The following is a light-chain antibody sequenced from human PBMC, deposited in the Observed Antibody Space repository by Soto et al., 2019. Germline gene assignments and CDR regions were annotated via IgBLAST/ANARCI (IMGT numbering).Light chain of an antibody. CDR2: GAS. Sequence: IGLTHSAGALSVSTGKRATLSPSATQSVSSSYLAWYQQKPGQAPRLLIYGASSWATGVPYRFSGSGSGTDFTLTISSLEPEDFAVYYCQQNGSTPVTFGQGTKVDNK. J-gene: IGKJ1*01. CDR3: QQNGSTPVT. CDR1: QSVSSSY. V-gene: IGKV3-20*01.